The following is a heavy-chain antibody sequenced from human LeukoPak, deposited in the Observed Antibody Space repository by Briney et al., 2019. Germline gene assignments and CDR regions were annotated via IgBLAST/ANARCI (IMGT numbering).Heavy chain of an antibody. D-gene: IGHD4-17*01. J-gene: IGHJ4*02. CDR3: TRDENNAVPTFRFDH. Sequence: GGSLRVSCAASGLTLSRYYMSLVRQTPGERLELLANIKEDGSETYYVDSVKGPFTISRDNANNSLYLQMSSPRAQDTPLYYFTRDENNAVPTFRFDHWGQGTLVSVSS. CDR1: GLTLSRYY. V-gene: IGHV3-7*01. CDR2: IKEDGSET.